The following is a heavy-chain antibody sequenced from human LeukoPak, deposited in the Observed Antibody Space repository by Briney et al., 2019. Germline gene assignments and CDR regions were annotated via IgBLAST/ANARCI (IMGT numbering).Heavy chain of an antibody. CDR3: TTEYFGGFEY. D-gene: IGHD3-16*01. V-gene: IGHV3-15*07. J-gene: IGHJ4*02. Sequence: PGGSLRLSCVLSTFTKAWMNWVRQAPGKGLEWVCRVKNRGDGMATDYAAPVKGRFIISRDDSKKTVYLQMDSLKTEDTAVYFCTTEYFGGFEYWGQGTLVTVSS. CDR1: TFTKAW. CDR2: VKNRGDGMAT.